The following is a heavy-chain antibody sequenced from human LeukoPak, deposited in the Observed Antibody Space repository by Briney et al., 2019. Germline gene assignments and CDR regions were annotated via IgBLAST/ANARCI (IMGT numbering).Heavy chain of an antibody. CDR1: GYTFTSYY. CDR3: ARDGARASVAGDYYYYGMDV. D-gene: IGHD6-19*01. CDR2: ISAYNGNT. Sequence: GASVKVSCKASGYTFTSYYMHWVRQAPGQGLEWMGWISAYNGNTNYAQKLQGRVTMTTDTSTSTAYMELRSLRSDDTAVYYCARDGARASVAGDYYYYGMDVWGQGTTVTVSS. J-gene: IGHJ6*02. V-gene: IGHV1-18*04.